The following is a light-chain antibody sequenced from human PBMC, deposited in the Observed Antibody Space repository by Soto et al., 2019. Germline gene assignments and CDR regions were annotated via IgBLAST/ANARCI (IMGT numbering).Light chain of an antibody. Sequence: EIVLTQSPGTLSLSPGERATLSCRASQSVRSNYLAWYQQKPGQAPRLLIYGASSRATGIPDRFSGTGSGTDLTLTISRLEPEDGAVYYCQQYGGSPYTFGQGTELEIK. CDR3: QQYGGSPYT. CDR2: GAS. J-gene: IGKJ2*01. CDR1: QSVRSNY. V-gene: IGKV3-20*01.